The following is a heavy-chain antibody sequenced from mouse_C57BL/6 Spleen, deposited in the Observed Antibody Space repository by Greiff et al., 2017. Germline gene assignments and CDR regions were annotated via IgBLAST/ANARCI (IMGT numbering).Heavy chain of an antibody. V-gene: IGHV1-82*01. CDR2: IYPGDGDT. CDR3: ARKGITTVSVFDY. J-gene: IGHJ2*01. Sequence: VQLQQSGPELVKPGASVKISCKASGYAFSSSWMNWVKQRPGKGLEWIGRIYPGDGDTNYNGKFKGKATLTADKSSSTAYMQLSSLTAEDSAVDVCARKGITTVSVFDYWGQGTTLTVSS. CDR1: GYAFSSSW. D-gene: IGHD1-1*01.